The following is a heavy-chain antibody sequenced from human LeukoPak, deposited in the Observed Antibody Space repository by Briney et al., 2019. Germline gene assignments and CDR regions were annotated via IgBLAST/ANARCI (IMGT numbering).Heavy chain of an antibody. CDR1: GFTFSSYA. J-gene: IGHJ4*02. CDR3: AEFHYDFWSGYFTFYFDY. Sequence: GGSLRLSCAASGFTFSSYAMSWVRQAPGKGLEWVSAISGSGGSTYYADSVKGRFTISRDNSKNTLYLQMNSLRAEDTAVYYCAEFHYDFWSGYFTFYFDYWGQGTLVTVSS. CDR2: ISGSGGST. D-gene: IGHD3-3*01. V-gene: IGHV3-23*01.